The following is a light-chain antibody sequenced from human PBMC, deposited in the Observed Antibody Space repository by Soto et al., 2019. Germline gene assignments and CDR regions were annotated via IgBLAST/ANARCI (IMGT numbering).Light chain of an antibody. CDR3: SSYTTTNTVI. CDR2: EVN. Sequence: QSALTQPASVSGSPGQSITISCTGTSGDVGSNNYVSWYRQHPGKAPTLMIYEVNNRPSGVSNRFSGSKSGDTASLTISGLQAEDAADYYCSSYTTTNTVIFGGGTKLTVL. V-gene: IGLV2-14*03. CDR1: SGDVGSNNY. J-gene: IGLJ2*01.